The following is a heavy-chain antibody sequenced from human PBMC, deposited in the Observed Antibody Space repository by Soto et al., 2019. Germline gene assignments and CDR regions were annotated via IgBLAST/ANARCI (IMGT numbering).Heavy chain of an antibody. D-gene: IGHD3-10*01. J-gene: IGHJ3*01. CDR2: VSSSGSYK. Sequence: LRLSCAVSGFTFSSQTMNWVRQAPGKGLEWVSSVSSSGSYKYYADSVKGRFTISRDNAKNSLYLQMNSLRAEDTAVYFCASPRGLDDAFDFWGQGTMVTVSS. CDR3: ASPRGLDDAFDF. V-gene: IGHV3-21*01. CDR1: GFTFSSQT.